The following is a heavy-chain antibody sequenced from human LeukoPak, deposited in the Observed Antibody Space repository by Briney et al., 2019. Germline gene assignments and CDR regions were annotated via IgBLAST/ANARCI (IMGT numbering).Heavy chain of an antibody. Sequence: GGSLRLSCAASGFTFSSYSMNWVRQAPGKGLEWVSSISSSSSYIYYADSVKGRFTISRDNAKNSLYLQMNSLRAEDTAVYYCARELWFGENAFDIWGQGTMVTVSS. V-gene: IGHV3-21*01. CDR1: GFTFSSYS. J-gene: IGHJ3*02. CDR2: ISSSSSYI. D-gene: IGHD3-10*01. CDR3: ARELWFGENAFDI.